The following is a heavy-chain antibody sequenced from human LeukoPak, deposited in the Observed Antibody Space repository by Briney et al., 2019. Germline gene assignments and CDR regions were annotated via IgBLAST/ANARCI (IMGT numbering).Heavy chain of an antibody. Sequence: SETLSLTCAVYGGSFSGYYWSWIRQPPGKGLEWIGEINHSGSTNYNPSLKSRLTISVDTSKNQFSLKLSSVTAADTAVYYCARPIVVVPAARGYYMDVWGKGITVTVSS. J-gene: IGHJ6*03. CDR1: GGSFSGYY. CDR3: ARPIVVVPAARGYYMDV. CDR2: INHSGST. V-gene: IGHV4-34*01. D-gene: IGHD2-2*01.